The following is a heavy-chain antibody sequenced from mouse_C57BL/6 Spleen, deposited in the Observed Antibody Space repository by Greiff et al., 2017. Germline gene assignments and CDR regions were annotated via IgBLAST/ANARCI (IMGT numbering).Heavy chain of an antibody. J-gene: IGHJ2*01. CDR2: IDPSDSYT. CDR3: ARSGVGYLFDY. V-gene: IGHV1-69*01. D-gene: IGHD2-2*01. Sequence: QVQLQQPGAELVMPGASVKLSCTASGYTFTSYWMHWVKQRPGQGLEWIGEIDPSDSYTNYNQKFKGKSTLTVDKSSSTAYMQLSSLTSEDSAVYYCARSGVGYLFDYWGQGTTLTVSS. CDR1: GYTFTSYW.